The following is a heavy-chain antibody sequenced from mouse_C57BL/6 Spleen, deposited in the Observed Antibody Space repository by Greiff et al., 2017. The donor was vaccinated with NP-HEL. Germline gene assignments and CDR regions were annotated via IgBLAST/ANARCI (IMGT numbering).Heavy chain of an antibody. D-gene: IGHD2-4*01. Sequence: EVQLQQSGPELVKPGASVKISCKASGYTFTDYYMNWVKQSHGKSLEWIGDINPNNGGTSYNQKFKGKATLTVDKSSSTAYMELRSLTSEDSAVYYCARGNYDYDVWYFDVWGTGTTVTVSS. V-gene: IGHV1-26*01. CDR2: INPNNGGT. CDR3: ARGNYDYDVWYFDV. CDR1: GYTFTDYY. J-gene: IGHJ1*03.